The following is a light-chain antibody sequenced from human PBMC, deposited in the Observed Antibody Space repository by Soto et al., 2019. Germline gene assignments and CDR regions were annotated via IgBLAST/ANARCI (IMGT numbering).Light chain of an antibody. Sequence: QLVLTQPPSASGTPGQRVTISCSGSSSNIGIKAVNWYQQLPGTAPKLLIYNYNQRPSGVPDRFSGSKSGTSASLAINGLQSEDEADYYCAAWDDSLHGSFVFGTGTKLTVL. J-gene: IGLJ1*01. CDR3: AAWDDSLHGSFV. CDR2: NYN. V-gene: IGLV1-44*01. CDR1: SSNIGIKA.